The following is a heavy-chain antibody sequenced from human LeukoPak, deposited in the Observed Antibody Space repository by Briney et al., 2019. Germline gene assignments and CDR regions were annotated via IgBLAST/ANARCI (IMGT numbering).Heavy chain of an antibody. J-gene: IGHJ6*02. Sequence: ASVKVSCKASGGTFSSYAISWVRQAPGQGLEWMGGIIPIFGTANYAQKFQGRVTITADESTSTAYMELSSLRSEDTAVYYCVREGYDYGVERGEYGMDVWGQGTTVTVSS. V-gene: IGHV1-69*13. CDR1: GGTFSSYA. CDR3: VREGYDYGVERGEYGMDV. D-gene: IGHD4-17*01. CDR2: IIPIFGTA.